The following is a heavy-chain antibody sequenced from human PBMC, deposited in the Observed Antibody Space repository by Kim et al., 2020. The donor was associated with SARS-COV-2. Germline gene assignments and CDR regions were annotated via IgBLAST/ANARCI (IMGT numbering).Heavy chain of an antibody. CDR1: GFTFDDYA. J-gene: IGHJ6*02. D-gene: IGHD3-9*01. CDR2: ISWNSGSI. Sequence: GGSLRLSCAASGFTFDDYAMHWVRQAPGKGLEWVSGISWNSGSIGYADSVKGRFTISRDNAKNSLYLQMNSLRAEDTALYYCAKAMGTLYYDILTGYYSGSYYYYYGMDVWGQGTTVTVSS. V-gene: IGHV3-9*01. CDR3: AKAMGTLYYDILTGYYSGSYYYYYGMDV.